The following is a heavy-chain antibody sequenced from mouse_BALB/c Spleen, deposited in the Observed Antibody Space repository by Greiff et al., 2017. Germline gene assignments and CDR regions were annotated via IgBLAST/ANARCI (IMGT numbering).Heavy chain of an antibody. V-gene: IGHV3-2*02. Sequence: EVQLQESGPGLVKPSQSLSLTCTVTGYSITSDYAWNWIRQFPGNKLEWMGYISYSGSTSYNPSLKSRISITRDTSKNQFFLQLNSVTTEDTATYYCARLDYPLMDYWGQGTSVTVSS. CDR1: GYSITSDYA. CDR3: ARLDYPLMDY. D-gene: IGHD6-1*01. J-gene: IGHJ4*01. CDR2: ISYSGST.